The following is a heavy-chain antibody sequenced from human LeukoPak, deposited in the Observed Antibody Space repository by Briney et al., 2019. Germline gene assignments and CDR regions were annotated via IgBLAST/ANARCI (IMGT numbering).Heavy chain of an antibody. D-gene: IGHD4-17*01. J-gene: IGHJ4*02. CDR3: AREYPTAVTRPFDS. Sequence: GGSLRLSSAASGFIVKNRYMSWVRQAPGKGLEWVANINQGGSEKWYVASVKGRFTISRDDATNSLYLQMSSLRAEDTAVYYCAREYPTAVTRPFDSWGQGTLVTVSS. V-gene: IGHV3-7*01. CDR2: INQGGSEK. CDR1: GFIVKNRY.